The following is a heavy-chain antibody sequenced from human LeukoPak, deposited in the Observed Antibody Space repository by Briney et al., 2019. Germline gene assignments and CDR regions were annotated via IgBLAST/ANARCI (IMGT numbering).Heavy chain of an antibody. D-gene: IGHD3-22*01. CDR3: ARVPTTDYYDSSGYYSLDY. CDR1: GYTFTSYG. CDR2: ISAYNGNT. J-gene: IGHJ4*02. Sequence: ASVKVSCKASGYTFTSYGISWVRQAPGQGLEWMGWISAYNGNTNYAQELQGRVTMTTDTSTSTAYMELRSPRSDDTAVYYCARVPTTDYYDSSGYYSLDYWGQGTLVTVSS. V-gene: IGHV1-18*01.